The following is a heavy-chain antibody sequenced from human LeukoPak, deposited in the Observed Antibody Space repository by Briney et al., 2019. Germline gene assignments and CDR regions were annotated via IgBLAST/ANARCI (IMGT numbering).Heavy chain of an antibody. CDR3: ARDISASGIFFDS. V-gene: IGHV3-7*01. J-gene: IGHJ4*02. CDR2: INQGGSAQ. Sequence: PGGSLRLSCAASGFTFSHYFMNWVRQVPGKGLEWVANINQGGSAQYYVDSVKGRFTISRDNAENALYLQMNSLRAEDTAVYFCARDISASGIFFDSWGQGTLVTVSS. CDR1: GFTFSHYF. D-gene: IGHD6-13*01.